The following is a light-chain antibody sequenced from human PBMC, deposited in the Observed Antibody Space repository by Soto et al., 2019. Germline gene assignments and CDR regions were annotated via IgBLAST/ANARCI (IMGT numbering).Light chain of an antibody. V-gene: IGKV1-5*03. J-gene: IGKJ1*01. CDR1: QTIRTW. CDR3: QHPGT. CDR2: KAS. Sequence: DIQMTQSPSTLSASVGDRVTITCRASQTIRTWLAWYQQKPGKAPKLLIYKASALESGVPSRFSGSGSGTEFTLTISSLQPDDFATYYCQHPGTFGQGTKVEIK.